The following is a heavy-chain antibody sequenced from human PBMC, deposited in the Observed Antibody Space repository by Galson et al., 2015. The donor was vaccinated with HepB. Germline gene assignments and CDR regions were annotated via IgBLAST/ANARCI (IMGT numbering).Heavy chain of an antibody. V-gene: IGHV1-69*10. CDR3: ARGGASGDGGFDP. CDR1: GGTFSRYA. CDR2: IIPILGIA. Sequence: SVKVSCKASGGTFSRYAISWVRQAPGQGLEWMGGIIPILGIANYAQKFQGRVTITADKSTSTAYMELSSLRSEDTAVYYCARGGASGDGGFDPWGQGTLVTVSS. J-gene: IGHJ5*02. D-gene: IGHD7-27*01.